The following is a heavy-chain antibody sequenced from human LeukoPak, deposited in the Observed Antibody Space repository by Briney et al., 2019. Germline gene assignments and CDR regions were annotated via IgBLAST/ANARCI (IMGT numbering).Heavy chain of an antibody. D-gene: IGHD3-3*01. CDR3: ARGYDFWSGYYREEFDY. Sequence: PGGSLRLSCAASGFTFDDYGMSWVRQAPGKGLEWVSGINWNGGSTGYADSVKGRFTISRDNAKNSLYLQMNSLRAEDTALYYCARGYDFWSGYYREEFDYWGQGTLVTVSS. CDR1: GFTFDDYG. V-gene: IGHV3-20*04. CDR2: INWNGGST. J-gene: IGHJ4*02.